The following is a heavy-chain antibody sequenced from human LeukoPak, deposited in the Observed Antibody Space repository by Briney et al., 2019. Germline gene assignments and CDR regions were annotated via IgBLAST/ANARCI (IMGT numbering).Heavy chain of an antibody. CDR1: GGSISSSNW. CDR2: IYHSGST. D-gene: IGHD1-20*01. CDR3: ARDNGDDDYYYYMDV. Sequence: SSETLSLTCAVSGGSISSSNWWSWVRQPPGKGLEWIGEIYHSGSTNYNPSLKSRVTISVDTSKNQFSLKLSSVTAADTAVYYCARDNGDDDYYYYMDVWGKGTTVTVSS. J-gene: IGHJ6*03. V-gene: IGHV4-4*02.